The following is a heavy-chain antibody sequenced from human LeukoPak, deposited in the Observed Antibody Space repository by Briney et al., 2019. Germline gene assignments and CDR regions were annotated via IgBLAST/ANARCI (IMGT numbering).Heavy chain of an antibody. V-gene: IGHV3-15*01. CDR2: IKSKTDGGTT. CDR1: GFTSSNYW. D-gene: IGHD5-18*01. J-gene: IGHJ4*02. CDR3: TTGPWIQLWLQGTFDY. Sequence: GGSLRLSCAASGFTSSNYWMSWVRQAPGKGLEWVGRIKSKTDGGTTDYAAPVKGRFTISRDDSKNTLYLQMNSLKTEDTAVYYCTTGPWIQLWLQGTFDYWGQGTLVTVSS.